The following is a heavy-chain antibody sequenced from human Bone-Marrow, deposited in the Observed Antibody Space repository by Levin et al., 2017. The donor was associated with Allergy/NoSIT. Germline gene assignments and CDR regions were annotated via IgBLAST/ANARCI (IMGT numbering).Heavy chain of an antibody. CDR3: ASRKGTAFDM. Sequence: PGESLKISCAASGFSISNHYMNWVRQAPGKGLEWISITYSGDSRTFYADSVKGRFTISRDTFKNTLYLQMNSLRVEDTAMYYCASRKGTAFDMWGQGTMVTVSS. CDR1: GFSISNHY. J-gene: IGHJ3*02. V-gene: IGHV3-53*01. D-gene: IGHD3-10*01. CDR2: TYSGDSRT.